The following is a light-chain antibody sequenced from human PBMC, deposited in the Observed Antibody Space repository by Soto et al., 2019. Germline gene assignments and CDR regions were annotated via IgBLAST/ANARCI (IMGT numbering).Light chain of an antibody. Sequence: QSVLTQPPSASGSPGQSVTISCTGTSSDVGGYNYVSWYQQHPGKAPKFMIYEVTKRPSGVPDRFSGSKSGNTASLTVSGLQAEDEADYYCCSYAGSNNFVVFGGGTKLTVL. J-gene: IGLJ2*01. V-gene: IGLV2-8*01. CDR1: SSDVGGYNY. CDR3: CSYAGSNNFVV. CDR2: EVT.